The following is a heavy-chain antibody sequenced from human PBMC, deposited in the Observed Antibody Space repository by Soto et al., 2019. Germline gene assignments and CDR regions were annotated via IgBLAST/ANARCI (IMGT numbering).Heavy chain of an antibody. J-gene: IGHJ4*02. Sequence: QVQLVQSGAEVKKPGSSVKVSCKASGGPFSSYSITWVRQAPGQGLEWMGGIIPIVGPANYAQKFQGRVTITADESTSTAYMELSGLRSEDTAVYYCAIPFATVMTPVGYWGQGTRVSVSS. CDR3: AIPFATVMTPVGY. V-gene: IGHV1-69*12. CDR1: GGPFSSYS. D-gene: IGHD4-17*01. CDR2: IIPIVGPA.